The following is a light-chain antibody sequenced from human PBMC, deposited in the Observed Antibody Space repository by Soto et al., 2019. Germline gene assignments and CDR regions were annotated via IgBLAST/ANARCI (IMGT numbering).Light chain of an antibody. CDR2: RAS. Sequence: EIGLTQTPATLSLSPGERATLSCRASQSVIRYLAWYRHRPGQAPRLLIYRASTRAAGLPDRFSGSGSGTEFTLTISSLQSEDFAVYYCQQYHKWPITFGEGTRLEIK. V-gene: IGKV3-15*01. CDR3: QQYHKWPIT. J-gene: IGKJ5*01. CDR1: QSVIRY.